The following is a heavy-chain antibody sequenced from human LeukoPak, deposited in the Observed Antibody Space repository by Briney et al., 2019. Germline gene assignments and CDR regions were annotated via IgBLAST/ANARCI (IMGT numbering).Heavy chain of an antibody. CDR3: AKNTIDSYGDSWGRTYYFDY. J-gene: IGHJ4*02. Sequence: GGSLRLSCAASGFTFSSYGMHWVRQAPGKGLEWVAVISYDGSNKYYADSVKGRFTISRDNSKNTLYLQMNSLRAEDTAVYYCAKNTIDSYGDSWGRTYYFDYWGQGTLVTVSS. V-gene: IGHV3-30*18. CDR2: ISYDGSNK. CDR1: GFTFSSYG. D-gene: IGHD4-17*01.